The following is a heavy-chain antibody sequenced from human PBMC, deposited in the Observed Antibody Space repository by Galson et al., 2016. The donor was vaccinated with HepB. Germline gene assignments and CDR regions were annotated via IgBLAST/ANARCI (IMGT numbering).Heavy chain of an antibody. CDR1: GGPIRNYY. J-gene: IGHJ4*02. CDR2: IYYSGNT. Sequence: SETLSLTCTVSGGPIRNYYWSWVRQPPGKGLEWIGYIYYSGNTNYNPSLESRVTISVDTSKNQLSLKLYSVTAADTAMYYCARGSAPRPGYWGRGTRVTVSS. V-gene: IGHV4-59*01. D-gene: IGHD3-3*01. CDR3: ARGSAPRPGY.